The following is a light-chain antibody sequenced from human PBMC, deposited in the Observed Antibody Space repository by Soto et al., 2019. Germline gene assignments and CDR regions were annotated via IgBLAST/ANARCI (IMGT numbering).Light chain of an antibody. CDR1: SSDFGGYNF. V-gene: IGLV2-14*01. J-gene: IGLJ1*01. CDR2: EVT. CDR3: SSYTSSSTPYV. Sequence: VLTQPASLSGAPGQSITISCTGTSSDFGGYNFVSWYQQHPGKAPKLIIYEVTHRPSGVSNRFSGSKSGNTASLTISGLQTEDEADYYCSSYTSSSTPYVFGTGTKVNVL.